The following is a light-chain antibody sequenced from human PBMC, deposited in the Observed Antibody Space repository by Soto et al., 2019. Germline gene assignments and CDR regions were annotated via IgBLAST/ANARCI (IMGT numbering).Light chain of an antibody. Sequence: SYELTQPQSLSVSPGQTATITCSGDNLGNKFASWYQQRPGQSPVLLIYQDTKRPSEIPDRFSGSNSGDTATLTISGTQAMEDADYYCLAWESDTVIIGGGTKLTV. V-gene: IGLV3-1*01. CDR3: LAWESDTVI. J-gene: IGLJ2*01. CDR1: NLGNKF. CDR2: QDT.